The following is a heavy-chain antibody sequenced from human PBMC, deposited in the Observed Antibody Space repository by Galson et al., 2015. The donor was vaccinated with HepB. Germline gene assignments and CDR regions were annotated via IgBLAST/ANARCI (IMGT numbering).Heavy chain of an antibody. D-gene: IGHD6-19*01. CDR3: AREEYGSGWYGSVMGNWFDP. Sequence: LRLSCAASGFTFGAYGLHWVRQAPGKRLEWVAGISNDGSNKYYADSVKGRFTISRANSRNTIYLHMNSLRVEDTAMYYCAREEYGSGWYGSVMGNWFDPWGQGTLVTVSS. V-gene: IGHV3-30*04. J-gene: IGHJ5*02. CDR2: ISNDGSNK. CDR1: GFTFGAYG.